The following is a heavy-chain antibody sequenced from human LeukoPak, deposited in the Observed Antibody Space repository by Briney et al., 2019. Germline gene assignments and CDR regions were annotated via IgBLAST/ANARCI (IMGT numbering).Heavy chain of an antibody. CDR3: ARGGGPGNYPFDF. J-gene: IGHJ4*02. CDR2: INPRGGST. D-gene: IGHD1-7*01. Sequence: ASVKVSCKASGYTFTTYYMHWVRQAPGQGLEWVGIINPRGGSTTYAQKFQGRVTMTRDTSTSTVYMELSNLKSDDTAVYYCARGGGPGNYPFDFWGQGTLVTVSS. CDR1: GYTFTTYY. V-gene: IGHV1-46*01.